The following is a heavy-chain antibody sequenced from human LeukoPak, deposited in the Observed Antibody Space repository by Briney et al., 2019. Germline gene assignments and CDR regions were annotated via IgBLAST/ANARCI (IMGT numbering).Heavy chain of an antibody. CDR3: ARGTPSGGSCYFRCSGWFDP. V-gene: IGHV4-34*01. D-gene: IGHD2-15*01. CDR2: ISHSGST. Sequence: SETLSLTCAVYGGSFSGYYWSWIRQPPGKGLEWIGEISHSGSTNYNPSLKSRVIISVDTSKNQFSLKLSSVTAADTAVYYCARGTPSGGSCYFRCSGWFDPWGQGTLVTVSS. CDR1: GGSFSGYY. J-gene: IGHJ5*02.